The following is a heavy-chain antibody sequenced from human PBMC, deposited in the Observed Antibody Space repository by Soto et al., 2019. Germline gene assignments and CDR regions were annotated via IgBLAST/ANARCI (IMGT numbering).Heavy chain of an antibody. D-gene: IGHD4-17*01. V-gene: IGHV3-33*01. CDR3: ARDSATTAFDY. Sequence: QVQLVESGGGVVQPGRSLRLSCAASGFTFSSYGMHWVRQAPGKGLEWVAVIWYDGSNKYYADSVKGRFTISRDNSKNTLYLQMNSLRAEDTAVYYWARDSATTAFDYWGQGTLVTVSS. CDR1: GFTFSSYG. CDR2: IWYDGSNK. J-gene: IGHJ4*02.